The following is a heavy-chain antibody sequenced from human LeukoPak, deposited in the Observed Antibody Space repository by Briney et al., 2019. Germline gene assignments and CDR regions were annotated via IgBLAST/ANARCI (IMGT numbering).Heavy chain of an antibody. D-gene: IGHD3-9*01. V-gene: IGHV3-23*01. J-gene: IGHJ6*02. CDR3: ARDFTSGNDLVTGYVHYFFGLDV. CDR2: ISGSDQRT. Sequence: GGSLRLSCGASGFSFSSYVVTWVRQAPGKGLEWVSDISGSDQRTFYADSVKGRFTTSRHNYNNTLYVHMHSLRRDHPAPYHCARDFTSGNDLVTGYVHYFFGLDVWGQGTTVTVSS. CDR1: GFSFSSYV.